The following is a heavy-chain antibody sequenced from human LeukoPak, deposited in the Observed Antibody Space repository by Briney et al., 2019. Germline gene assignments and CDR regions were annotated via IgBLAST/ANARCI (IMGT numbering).Heavy chain of an antibody. Sequence: LSGGSLRLSCAASGFTVSSNYMSWVRQDPGKGLEWVSVIYSGGSTYYADSVKGRFTISRDNSKNTLYLQMNSLRAEDTAVYYCARGAYSGSYYWFDPWGQGTLVTVSS. V-gene: IGHV3-53*01. J-gene: IGHJ5*02. CDR1: GFTVSSNY. D-gene: IGHD1-26*01. CDR3: ARGAYSGSYYWFDP. CDR2: IYSGGST.